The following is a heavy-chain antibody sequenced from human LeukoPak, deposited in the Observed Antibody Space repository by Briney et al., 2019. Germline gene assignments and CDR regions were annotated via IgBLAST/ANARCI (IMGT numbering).Heavy chain of an antibody. V-gene: IGHV3-9*01. J-gene: IGHJ4*02. CDR3: AKDVEMALDY. CDR1: GFTFDDYA. Sequence: GGSLRLSCAASGFTFDDYAMHWVRQAPGKGLEWASGISWNSGSIGYADSVKGRFTISRDNAKNSLYLQMNSLRAEDTALYYCAKDVEMALDYWGQGTLVTVSS. CDR2: ISWNSGSI. D-gene: IGHD5-24*01.